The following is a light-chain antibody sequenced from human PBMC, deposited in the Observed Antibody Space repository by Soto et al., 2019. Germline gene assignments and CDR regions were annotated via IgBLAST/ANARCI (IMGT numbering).Light chain of an antibody. J-gene: IGLJ3*02. CDR2: EGS. V-gene: IGLV2-23*01. CDR1: SSDVGSYNL. CDR3: CSYTGSSTSWV. Sequence: QSALTQPASVSGSPGQSITISCTGTSSDVGSYNLVSWYQQHPGTAPKLIIYEGSKRPSGVSHRFSGSKSGNTASLTISGLQAEDEAGYYCCSYTGSSTSWVFGGGTKVTVL.